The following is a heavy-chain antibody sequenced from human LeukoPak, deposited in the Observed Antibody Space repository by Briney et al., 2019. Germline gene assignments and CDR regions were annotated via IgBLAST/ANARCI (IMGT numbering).Heavy chain of an antibody. V-gene: IGHV4-39*07. CDR2: IYYSGSP. J-gene: IGHJ4*02. CDR1: GGSISTSTYY. CDR3: ARDRQDYYGSDPSYYFDY. Sequence: SETLSLTCTVSGGSISTSTYYWGWIRQPPGKGLEWIGSIYYSGSPYYNPSLKSRVTISVDTSNNQFSLKLSSVTAADTAVYYCARDRQDYYGSDPSYYFDYWGQGTLVTVSS. D-gene: IGHD3-10*01.